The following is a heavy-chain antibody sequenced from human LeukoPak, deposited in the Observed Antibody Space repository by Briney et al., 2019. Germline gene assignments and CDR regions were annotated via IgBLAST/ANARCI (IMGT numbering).Heavy chain of an antibody. CDR3: AREDSGSYYNFYYFYMDV. D-gene: IGHD3-10*01. Sequence: SETLSLTCSVSGGSFSNHFWSWVRQPAGKGLEWIGRIYPSGNTNYNPSLKSRVTLSVDTSKTQFYLSLSSVTAADTTVYYCAREDSGSYYNFYYFYMDVWGKGTTVTISS. J-gene: IGHJ6*03. V-gene: IGHV4-4*07. CDR1: GGSFSNHF. CDR2: IYPSGNT.